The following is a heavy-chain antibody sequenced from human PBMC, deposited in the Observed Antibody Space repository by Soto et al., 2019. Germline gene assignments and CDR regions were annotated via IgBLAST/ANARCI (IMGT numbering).Heavy chain of an antibody. CDR3: VRGGSCRGGSCYPNLDFDGDYEGFDY. V-gene: IGHV3-33*01. D-gene: IGHD2-15*01. Sequence: QVQLVESGGGVVQPGGSLRLSCVASDFAFSNYGMHWVRQAPGKGLEWVAVIWDEGTNKYYGESVKGRFTVSIDNSKKTLYLQMNSLRADDTGVYYCVRGGSCRGGSCYPNLDFDGDYEGFDYWGQGTLVTVSS. CDR2: IWDEGTNK. J-gene: IGHJ4*02. CDR1: DFAFSNYG.